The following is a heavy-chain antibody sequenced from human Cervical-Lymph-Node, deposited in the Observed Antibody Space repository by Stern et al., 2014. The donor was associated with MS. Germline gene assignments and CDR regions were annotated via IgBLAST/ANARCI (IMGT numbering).Heavy chain of an antibody. CDR2: IYCSGST. D-gene: IGHD3/OR15-3a*01. V-gene: IGHV4-59*01. CDR3: AAHSQDWLPFDR. J-gene: IGHJ4*02. Sequence: QVQLQESGPGLVTPSETLSLTCTVSAASITTYYWSWIRQSPGKGLAWIGFIYCSGSTYYSPSLKSRAIISVDTSKNQFSLKMNSVTAADTAVYYCAAHSQDWLPFDRWGRGTLVTVSP. CDR1: AASITTYY.